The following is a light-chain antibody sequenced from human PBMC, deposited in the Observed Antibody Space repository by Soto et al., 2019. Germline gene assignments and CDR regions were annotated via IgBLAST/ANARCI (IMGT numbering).Light chain of an antibody. CDR2: KAS. Sequence: DIKMTQSTSTLSGSVGDRVTITCRASQTISSWLAWYQQKPGKAPKLLIYKASTLKSGVQSRFASSGAGAACTRTISSLQPDDVATDYCPHYNSFPEAFGQGTQVDIK. CDR3: PHYNSFPEA. CDR1: QTISSW. V-gene: IGKV1-5*03. J-gene: IGKJ1*01.